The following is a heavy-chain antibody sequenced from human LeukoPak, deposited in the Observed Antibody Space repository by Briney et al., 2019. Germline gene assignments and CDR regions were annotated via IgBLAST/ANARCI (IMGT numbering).Heavy chain of an antibody. CDR1: GFTFSSYW. V-gene: IGHV3-7*01. D-gene: IGHD2-2*01. J-gene: IGHJ5*02. Sequence: GGSLRLSCAASGFTFSSYWMSWVRQAPGKGLEWVANIKQDGSEKYYVDSVKGRFTISRDNAKNSLYLQMNILRAEDTAVYYCAKEYLGYCSSTSCLRANWFDPWGQGTLVTVSS. CDR2: IKQDGSEK. CDR3: AKEYLGYCSSTSCLRANWFDP.